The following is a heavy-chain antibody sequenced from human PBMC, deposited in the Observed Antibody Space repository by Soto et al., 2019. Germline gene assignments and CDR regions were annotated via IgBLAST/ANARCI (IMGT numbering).Heavy chain of an antibody. CDR1: GGSISGYY. V-gene: IGHV4-34*01. D-gene: IGHD3-10*01. CDR3: ARSKPVLLWFGESPYFDY. J-gene: IGHJ4*02. CDR2: INHSGST. Sequence: SETLSLTCTVSGGSISGYYWSWIRQPPGKGLEWIGEINHSGSTNYNPSHKSRVTISVDTSKNQFSLKLSSVTAADTAVYYCARSKPVLLWFGESPYFDYWGQGTLVTVSS.